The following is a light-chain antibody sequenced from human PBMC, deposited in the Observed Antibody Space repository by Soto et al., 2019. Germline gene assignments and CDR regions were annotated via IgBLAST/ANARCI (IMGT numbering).Light chain of an antibody. CDR2: SNN. CDR1: SSNIGSNT. J-gene: IGLJ2*01. Sequence: QSVLTQPLSASGTPGQRVTISCSGSSSNIGSNTVNWYQQLPGTAPKLLIYSNNQRPSGVPDRFSGSKSGTSASLAISGLQSEDEADYYCAAWDHSLNGMVFGGGTKLTVL. CDR3: AAWDHSLNGMV. V-gene: IGLV1-44*01.